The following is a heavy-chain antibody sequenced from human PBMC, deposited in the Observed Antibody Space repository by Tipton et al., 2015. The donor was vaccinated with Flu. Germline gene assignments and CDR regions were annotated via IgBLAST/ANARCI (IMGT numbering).Heavy chain of an antibody. CDR1: GGSISSYY. Sequence: LRLSCTVSGGSISSYYWSWIRQPPGKGLEWIGYIYYSGSTNYNPSLKSRVTISVDTSKNQFSLKLSSVTAADTAVYYCARSSIAAAGTIYYWGQGTLVTVSS. D-gene: IGHD6-13*01. J-gene: IGHJ4*02. CDR3: ARSSIAAAGTIYY. V-gene: IGHV4-59*01. CDR2: IYYSGST.